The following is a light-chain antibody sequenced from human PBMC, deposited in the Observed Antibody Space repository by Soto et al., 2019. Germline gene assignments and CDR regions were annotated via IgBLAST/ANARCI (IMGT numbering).Light chain of an antibody. J-gene: IGLJ2*01. CDR3: QSYDSSLSGSV. Sequence: QSVLTQPPSVSGAPGQRVTISCTGSSSNIGADYDVHWYQQHPGTAPKLLIFGDTNRPSGVPDRFSGSKSGTSASLAITGLQADDEADYYCQSYDSSLSGSVFGGGTKLTVL. CDR2: GDT. V-gene: IGLV1-40*01. CDR1: SSNIGADYD.